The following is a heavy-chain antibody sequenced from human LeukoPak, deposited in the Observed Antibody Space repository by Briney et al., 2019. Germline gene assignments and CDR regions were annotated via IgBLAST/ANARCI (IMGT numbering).Heavy chain of an antibody. CDR2: ISNTGGNK. D-gene: IGHD3-10*01. CDR1: GFTFSTYA. Sequence: AGGSLRLSCAASGFTFSTYAMGWVRQPPGKGLEWVSAISNTGGNKWYADSVKGRFTVSRDNSENTLYLQMNSLRADDTAVYYCARKWFGYFDCWGQGTLVTVSS. J-gene: IGHJ4*02. CDR3: ARKWFGYFDC. V-gene: IGHV3-23*01.